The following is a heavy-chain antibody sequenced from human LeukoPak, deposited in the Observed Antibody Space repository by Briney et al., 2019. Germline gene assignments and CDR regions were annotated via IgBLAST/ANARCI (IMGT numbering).Heavy chain of an antibody. Sequence: GGSLRLSCAASGFSFNTYVMHWVRQAPGKGLEWVALIWSDGSVMLYADSVKGRFTISRDNSKSTLFLQMDSLRAEDTGVYYCAAELAPAAFDYWGQGTLVTVSS. J-gene: IGHJ4*02. CDR1: GFSFNTYV. D-gene: IGHD1-26*01. V-gene: IGHV3-33*01. CDR3: AAELAPAAFDY. CDR2: IWSDGSVM.